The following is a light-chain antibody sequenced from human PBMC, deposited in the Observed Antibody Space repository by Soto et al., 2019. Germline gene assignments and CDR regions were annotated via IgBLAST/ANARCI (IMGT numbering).Light chain of an antibody. CDR2: GAS. J-gene: IGKJ1*01. CDR3: QQHGNSPWT. Sequence: EIVLTQSPGTLSLSPGEGATLSCRASQSVSTTYLACYQQKPGQAPRLLIYGASCRATGIPDRFSGTGSGTDFTLTISRLEPEDFAVYYCQQHGNSPWTFGQGTKVDI. V-gene: IGKV3-20*01. CDR1: QSVSTTY.